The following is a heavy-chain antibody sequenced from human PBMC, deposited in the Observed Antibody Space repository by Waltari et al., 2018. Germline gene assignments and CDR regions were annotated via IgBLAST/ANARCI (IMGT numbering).Heavy chain of an antibody. J-gene: IGHJ3*02. CDR1: GGSISSYY. Sequence: QVQLQESGPGLVKPSETLSLTCTVSGGSISSYYWSWIRQPPGKGLEWIGYIYYSGSTNYTPSLKSRVTISVDTSKNQFSLKLSSVTAADTAVYYCAREDSGSYYAVFDIWGQGTMVTVSS. CDR3: AREDSGSYYAVFDI. V-gene: IGHV4-59*01. D-gene: IGHD1-26*01. CDR2: IYYSGST.